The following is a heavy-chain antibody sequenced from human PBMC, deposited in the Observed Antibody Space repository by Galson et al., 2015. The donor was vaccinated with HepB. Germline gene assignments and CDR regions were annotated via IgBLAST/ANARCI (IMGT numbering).Heavy chain of an antibody. Sequence: SVKVSCKASGSRFTSNVIHWVRQAPGQRLEWMGWINAGNDNTEYSQKFQGRVTITRDASASTAYMELSSLRSEDTAVYYCARGFLAARHVVFDYWGRGTVVTVSS. CDR1: GSRFTSNV. CDR3: ARGFLAARHVVFDY. V-gene: IGHV1-3*01. D-gene: IGHD6-6*01. CDR2: INAGNDNT. J-gene: IGHJ4*02.